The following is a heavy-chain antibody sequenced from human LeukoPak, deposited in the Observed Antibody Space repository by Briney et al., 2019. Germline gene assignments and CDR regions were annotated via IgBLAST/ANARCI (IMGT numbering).Heavy chain of an antibody. J-gene: IGHJ4*02. CDR2: ISYDGSNK. V-gene: IGHV3-30*04. Sequence: GGSLRLSCAASGFTFSSYAMHWVRQAPGKGLEWVAVISYDGSNKYYADSVKGRFTISRDNSKNTLYLQMNSLRAEDTAVYYCARDRITMVRGPSDYWGQGTLVTVSS. D-gene: IGHD3-10*01. CDR1: GFTFSSYA. CDR3: ARDRITMVRGPSDY.